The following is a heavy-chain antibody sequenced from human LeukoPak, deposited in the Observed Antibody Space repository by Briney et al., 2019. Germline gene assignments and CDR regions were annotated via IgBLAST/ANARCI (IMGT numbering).Heavy chain of an antibody. CDR1: EYTLGSYW. V-gene: IGHV3-7*01. Sequence: GGSLRLSCTASEYTLGSYWVSWVRQTPAKGLEWMANIRQDGNIKYYVDSVRGRFSISRDNAKNSLYLQMNNLRVDDTALYYCAREIVGYDAFDIWGQGTMVTVSS. CDR2: IRQDGNIK. J-gene: IGHJ3*02. D-gene: IGHD1-1*01. CDR3: AREIVGYDAFDI.